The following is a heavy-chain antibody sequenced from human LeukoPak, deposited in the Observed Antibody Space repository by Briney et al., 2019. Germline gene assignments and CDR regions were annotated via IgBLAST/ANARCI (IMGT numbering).Heavy chain of an antibody. J-gene: IGHJ5*02. D-gene: IGHD6-6*01. V-gene: IGHV1-46*01. CDR3: ARRCAPSGSSSSEVWENNWFDP. CDR2: INPSGGST. CDR1: GYTFTSYY. Sequence: ASVKVSCKASGYTFTSYYMHWVRQAPGQGLEWMGIINPSGGSTSYAQKFQGRVTMTRDTSTSTVYMELRSLRSDDTAVYYCARRCAPSGSSSSEVWENNWFDPWGQGTLVTVSS.